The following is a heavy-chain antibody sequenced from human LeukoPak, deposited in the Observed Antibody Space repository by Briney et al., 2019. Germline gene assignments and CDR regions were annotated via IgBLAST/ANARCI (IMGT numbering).Heavy chain of an antibody. D-gene: IGHD3-3*01. CDR2: ISASRGIT. V-gene: IGHV3-48*01. CDR3: VRGSLASGVVVYYYYYLDV. J-gene: IGHJ6*03. Sequence: GGSLRLSCAASGFTFSSYAMNWVRQAPGMGLEWLSYISASRGITYYADSVKGRFTISRDNAKNSLYLQMNSLRAEDTAVYYCVRGSLASGVVVYYYYYLDVWGKGTTVTVSS. CDR1: GFTFSSYA.